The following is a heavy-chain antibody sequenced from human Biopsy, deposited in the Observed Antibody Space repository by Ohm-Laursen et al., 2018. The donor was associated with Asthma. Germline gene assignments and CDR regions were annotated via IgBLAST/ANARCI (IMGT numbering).Heavy chain of an antibody. D-gene: IGHD3-3*02. CDR2: IKHDGTEK. CDR1: GFTFGDYW. CDR3: ARTFHFWSPYHAEHYQL. Sequence: GSLRLSCTASGFTFGDYWMSWVRQVPGKGLEWVANIKHDGTEKNHVDSLKGRFTISRDNAKNSLYLQMNSLRAEDTAVYYCARTFHFWSPYHAEHYQLRGQGTLVTVPS. J-gene: IGHJ1*01. V-gene: IGHV3-7*01.